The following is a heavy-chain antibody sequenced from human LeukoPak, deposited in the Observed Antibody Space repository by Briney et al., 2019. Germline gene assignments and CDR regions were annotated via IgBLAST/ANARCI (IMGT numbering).Heavy chain of an antibody. CDR3: ARDWQQLFDY. D-gene: IGHD6-13*01. CDR2: ISAYNGNT. V-gene: IGHV1-18*01. Sequence: ASVKVSCKASGYTFTSYGISWVRQAPGQGLEWMGWISAYNGNTNYAQKFQGRVTMTRDTSISTAYMELSRLRSDDTAVYYCARDWQQLFDYWGQGTLVTVSS. J-gene: IGHJ4*02. CDR1: GYTFTSYG.